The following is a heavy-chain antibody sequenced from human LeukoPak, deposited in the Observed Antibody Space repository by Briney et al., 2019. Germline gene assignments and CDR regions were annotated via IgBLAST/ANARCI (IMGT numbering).Heavy chain of an antibody. CDR2: ISGSGGST. CDR1: GFTFSSYA. V-gene: IGHV3-23*01. D-gene: IGHD3-3*01. J-gene: IGHJ4*02. CDR3: AKDGRSATIFGVVTDY. Sequence: GGSLRLSCAASGFTFSSYAMSWVRQAPGKGLEWVSAISGSGGSTYYADSVKGRFTISRDNSKNTLYLQMNSLRAEDTAVYYCAKDGRSATIFGVVTDYWGQGTLVTVSS.